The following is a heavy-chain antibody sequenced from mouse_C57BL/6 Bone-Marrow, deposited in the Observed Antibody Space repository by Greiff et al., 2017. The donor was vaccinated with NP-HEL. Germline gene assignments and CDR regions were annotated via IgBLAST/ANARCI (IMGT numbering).Heavy chain of an antibody. Sequence: VQLQQPGAELVKPGASVKLSCKASGYTFTSYWMHWVKQRPGQGLEWIGMIHPNSGSTNYNEKFKSKATLTVDKSSSTAYMQLSSLTSEDSAVYYCARGGITTVVETRFAYWGQGTLVTVSA. CDR3: ARGGITTVVETRFAY. CDR1: GYTFTSYW. CDR2: IHPNSGST. J-gene: IGHJ3*01. V-gene: IGHV1-64*01. D-gene: IGHD1-1*01.